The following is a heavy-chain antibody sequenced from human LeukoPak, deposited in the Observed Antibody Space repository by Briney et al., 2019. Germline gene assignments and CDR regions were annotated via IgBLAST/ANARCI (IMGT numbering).Heavy chain of an antibody. CDR3: ARESVLDYFDY. Sequence: PGGSLRLSCTASGFTFSSYWMSWVRQAPGKGLEWVANIKQDGSEKYYVDSVKGRFTISRDNAKNSLYLQMNSLRAEDTAVYYCARESVLDYFDYWGQGTLVTVSS. CDR2: IKQDGSEK. V-gene: IGHV3-7*01. D-gene: IGHD3-3*01. J-gene: IGHJ4*02. CDR1: GFTFSSYW.